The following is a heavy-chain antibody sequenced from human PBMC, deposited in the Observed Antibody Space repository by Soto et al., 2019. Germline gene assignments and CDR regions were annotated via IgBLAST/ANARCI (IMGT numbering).Heavy chain of an antibody. CDR3: AQRGGRSLSGSEKGAWFDP. CDR1: GFSLSTSGVG. V-gene: IGHV2-5*02. J-gene: IGHJ5*02. Sequence: QITLKESGPPLVKPTQTLTLTCTFSGFSLSTSGVGVGWIRQPPGKALEWLALIYWDDDKRYSPSLKSRLTITKDTSKNHVVLTMTNMDPVDTATYYCAQRGGRSLSGSEKGAWFDPWGQGTLVTVSS. D-gene: IGHD1-26*01. CDR2: IYWDDDK.